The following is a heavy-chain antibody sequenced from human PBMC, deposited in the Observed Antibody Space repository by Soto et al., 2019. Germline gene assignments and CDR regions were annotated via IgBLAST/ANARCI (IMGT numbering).Heavy chain of an antibody. CDR2: MNPNSGNT. V-gene: IGHV1-8*01. CDR1: GYTFTSYD. D-gene: IGHD6-19*01. CDR3: ARAGRAVGLGRYSYYYMDV. Sequence: ASVKVSCKASGYTFTSYDINWVRQATGQGLEWMGWMNPNSGNTGYAQKFQGRVTMTRNTSISTAYMELSSLRSEDTAVYYCARAGRAVGLGRYSYYYMDVWGKGTTVTVSS. J-gene: IGHJ6*03.